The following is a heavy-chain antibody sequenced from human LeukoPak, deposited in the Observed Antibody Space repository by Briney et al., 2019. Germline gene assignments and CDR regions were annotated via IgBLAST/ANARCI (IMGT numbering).Heavy chain of an antibody. CDR3: AKDGRPQWGYFDY. J-gene: IGHJ4*02. V-gene: IGHV3-30*04. CDR2: ISYDGSEK. Sequence: GRSLRLSCAASGFTFRSYAMHWVRQAPGKGLEWLAVISYDGSEKYYADSVKGRFTISRDNSKNTLYLQMNSLRAEDTAVYYCAKDGRPQWGYFDYWGQGTLVTASS. D-gene: IGHD5-24*01. CDR1: GFTFRSYA.